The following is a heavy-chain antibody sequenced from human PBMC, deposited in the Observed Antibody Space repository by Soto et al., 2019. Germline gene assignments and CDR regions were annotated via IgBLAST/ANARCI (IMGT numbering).Heavy chain of an antibody. CDR1: GFTFRSFT. D-gene: IGHD6-13*01. Sequence: GCYLRLSCAAAGFTFRSFTMNWVLQAPGKGLEWVANSSSNSAYIYYTDALRGRFTISRDNAKNSLQLQMNTMRAEDTAVYYCTRDASRDSSARGWFDPWGPGTLVTGSS. V-gene: IGHV3-21*01. CDR3: TRDASRDSSARGWFDP. J-gene: IGHJ5*02. CDR2: SSSNSAYI.